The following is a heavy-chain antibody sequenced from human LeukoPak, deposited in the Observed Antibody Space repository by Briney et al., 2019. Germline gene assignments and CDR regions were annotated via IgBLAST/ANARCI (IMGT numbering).Heavy chain of an antibody. Sequence: GGSLRLSCAASGFTFSDYYMSWIRQAPGKGLEWVSYISSSGSTIYYADSVKGRFTISRDNAKNSLYLQMNSLRAEDTAVYYCARDRSGARDFWSANWFDPWGQGTLVTVSS. CDR3: ARDRSGARDFWSANWFDP. D-gene: IGHD3-3*01. CDR1: GFTFSDYY. V-gene: IGHV3-11*01. J-gene: IGHJ5*02. CDR2: ISSSGSTI.